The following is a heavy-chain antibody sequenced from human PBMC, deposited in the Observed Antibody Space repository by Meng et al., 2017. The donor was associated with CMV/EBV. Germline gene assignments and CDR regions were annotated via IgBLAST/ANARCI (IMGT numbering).Heavy chain of an antibody. J-gene: IGHJ6*02. CDR3: ARENYCSSTSCPDYYYGMDV. CDR1: GFTFGDYA. Sequence: GGSLRLSCTASGFTFGDYAMSWVRQAPGKGLEWVSYISSSGSTIYYADSVKGRFTISRDNAKNSLYLQMNSLRAEDTAVYYCARENYCSSTSCPDYYYGMDVWGQGTTVTVSS. CDR2: ISSSGSTI. V-gene: IGHV3-11*04. D-gene: IGHD2-2*01.